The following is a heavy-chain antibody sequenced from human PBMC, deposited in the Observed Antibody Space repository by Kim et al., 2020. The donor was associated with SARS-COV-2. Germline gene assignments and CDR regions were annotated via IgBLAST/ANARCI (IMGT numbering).Heavy chain of an antibody. V-gene: IGHV3-30*18. D-gene: IGHD3-10*01. CDR3: AKAVLRGVNYYYYGMDV. Sequence: GGSLRLSCAVSGFTFSTDGMYWVRQAPGKGLEWVAVISYDGSKNYYADSVKGRFSISRDNSKNTLFLQMNSLRAEDTAVYYCAKAVLRGVNYYYYGMDV. J-gene: IGHJ6*01. CDR1: GFTFSTDG. CDR2: ISYDGSKN.